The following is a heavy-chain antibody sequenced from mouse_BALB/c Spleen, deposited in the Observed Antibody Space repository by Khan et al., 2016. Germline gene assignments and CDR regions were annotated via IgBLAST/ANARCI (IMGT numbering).Heavy chain of an antibody. Sequence: VQLQQSGADLVKPGASVKLSCTASGFNIKDTYIHWVKQRPEQALEWIGRIDPANGNTEYDPKFQGKATITADISSNTAYLQLSSLTSEDTAVYYCSSIYYGGAYWGQGTLVTVSA. CDR2: IDPANGNT. CDR3: SSIYYGGAY. CDR1: GFNIKDTY. J-gene: IGHJ3*01. V-gene: IGHV14-3*02. D-gene: IGHD2-1*01.